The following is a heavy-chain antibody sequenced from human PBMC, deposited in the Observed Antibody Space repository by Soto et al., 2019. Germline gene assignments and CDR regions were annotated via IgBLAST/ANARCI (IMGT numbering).Heavy chain of an antibody. J-gene: IGHJ4*02. CDR3: ASQSSSPTPFDY. V-gene: IGHV4-39*01. CDR1: GGSISSSSYY. CDR2: IYYSGST. D-gene: IGHD6-13*01. Sequence: QLQLQESGPGLVKPSETLSLTCTVSGGSISSSSYYWGWIRQPPGKGLEWIGSIYYSGSTYYNPSLKRRVTISVDTYKNPFSLKLSSVTAADTAVYYCASQSSSPTPFDYWGQGTLVTVSS.